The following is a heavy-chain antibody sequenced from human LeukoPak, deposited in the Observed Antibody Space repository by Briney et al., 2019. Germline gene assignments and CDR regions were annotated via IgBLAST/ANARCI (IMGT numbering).Heavy chain of an antibody. J-gene: IGHJ4*02. CDR2: IYYSGST. Sequence: SQTLSLTCTVSGGSISSGDYYWSWIRQPPGKGLEWIGYIYYSGSTYYNPSLESRVTISVDTSKNQFSLKLSSVTAADTAVYYCARGRRNVLLWFVELIWGQGTLVTVSS. CDR1: GGSISSGDYY. V-gene: IGHV4-30-4*08. CDR3: ARGRRNVLLWFVELI. D-gene: IGHD3-10*01.